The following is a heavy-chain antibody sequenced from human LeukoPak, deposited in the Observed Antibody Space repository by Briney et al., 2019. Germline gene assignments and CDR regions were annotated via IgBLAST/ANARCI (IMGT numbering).Heavy chain of an antibody. CDR1: GFTFTSYT. CDR2: ISSSSSYI. V-gene: IGHV3-21*01. D-gene: IGHD6-13*01. Sequence: GGPLRLSCAASGFTFTSYTITWVPQAPGKGLEWVSSISSSSSYIYYADSAKGRFTISRDNAKNSLYLQMNGLRAEDTAVYYCAGDSSGWYSAGYWGQGTLVTVSS. J-gene: IGHJ4*02. CDR3: AGDSSGWYSAGY.